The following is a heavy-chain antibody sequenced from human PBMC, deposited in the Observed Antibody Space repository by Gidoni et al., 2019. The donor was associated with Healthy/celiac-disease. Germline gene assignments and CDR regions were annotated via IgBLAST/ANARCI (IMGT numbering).Heavy chain of an antibody. J-gene: IGHJ3*02. Sequence: EVQLLASGGGLVQPGGSLRLSCAASGFPFSRYAMSWVRQAPGTGLEWVSAISGSGGSTYYADSVKGRFTISRDNSKNTLYLQMNSLRAEDTAVYYCAKAVGYYYDRDAFDIWGQGTMVTVSS. CDR2: ISGSGGST. CDR1: GFPFSRYA. D-gene: IGHD3-22*01. CDR3: AKAVGYYYDRDAFDI. V-gene: IGHV3-23*01.